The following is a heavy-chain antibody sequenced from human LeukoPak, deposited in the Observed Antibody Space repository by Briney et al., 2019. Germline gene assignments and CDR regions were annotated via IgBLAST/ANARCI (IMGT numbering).Heavy chain of an antibody. D-gene: IGHD3-22*01. J-gene: IGHJ4*02. V-gene: IGHV4-38-2*02. CDR2: IYHGGST. CDR3: ARDLVTMIVADRFDY. Sequence: PSETLSLTCAVSGYSISSGYYWGWIRQPPGKGLEWIGSIYHGGSTYYNPSLKSRVTISVDTSKNQFSLKLSSVTAADTAVYYCARDLVTMIVADRFDYWGQGTLVTVSS. CDR1: GYSISSGYY.